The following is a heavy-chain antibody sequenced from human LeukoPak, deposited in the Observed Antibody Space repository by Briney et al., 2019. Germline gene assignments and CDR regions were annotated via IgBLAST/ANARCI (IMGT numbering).Heavy chain of an antibody. CDR1: GGSISSSSYY. V-gene: IGHV4-39*07. Sequence: SETLSLTCTVSGGSISSSSYYWGWIRQPPGKGLEWIGGIYYSGSTYYNPSLKSRVTISVDTSKNQFSLKLSSVTAADTAVYYCARGAQEWNYDILTGYRAPPSRAVYEAPDAFDIWGQGTMVTVSS. D-gene: IGHD3-9*01. CDR3: ARGAQEWNYDILTGYRAPPSRAVYEAPDAFDI. CDR2: IYYSGST. J-gene: IGHJ3*02.